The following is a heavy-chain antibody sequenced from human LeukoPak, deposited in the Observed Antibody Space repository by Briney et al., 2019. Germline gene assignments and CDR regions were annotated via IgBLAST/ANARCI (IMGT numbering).Heavy chain of an antibody. Sequence: GGSLRLSCAASGLTFSTAWMTWVRQAPGKRLEWVGRVLSKTEGGTTEYAAPVKGRFIVSRDDSKNILYLQMNSLKTEDTAVYYCTTERRSSVRSSRFDYWGQGALVTVSS. CDR2: VLSKTEGGTT. V-gene: IGHV3-15*01. CDR1: GLTFSTAW. CDR3: TTERRSSVRSSRFDY. D-gene: IGHD3-22*01. J-gene: IGHJ4*02.